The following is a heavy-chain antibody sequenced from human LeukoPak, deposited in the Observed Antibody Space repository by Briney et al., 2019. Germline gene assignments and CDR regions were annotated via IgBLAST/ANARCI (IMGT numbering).Heavy chain of an antibody. V-gene: IGHV4-59*08. CDR2: IYYSGST. CDR3: ARHSSSGWYWFDP. J-gene: IGHJ5*02. Sequence: SETLSLTCTVSGGSISSYYWSWIRQPPGKGLEWIGYIYYSGSTNYNPSLKSRVTISVDTSKNQFSLRLSSVTAADTAVYYCARHSSSGWYWFDPWGQGTLVTVSS. D-gene: IGHD6-19*01. CDR1: GGSISSYY.